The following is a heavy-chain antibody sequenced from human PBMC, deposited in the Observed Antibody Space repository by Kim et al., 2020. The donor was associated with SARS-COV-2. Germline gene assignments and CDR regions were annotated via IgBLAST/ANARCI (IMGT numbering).Heavy chain of an antibody. V-gene: IGHV3-21*01. CDR1: GFTFSSYS. D-gene: IGHD3-22*01. Sequence: GGSLRLSCAASGFTFSSYSMNWVRQAPGKGLEWVSSISSSSSYIYYADSVKGRFTISRDNAKNSLYLQMNSLRAEDTAVYYCAREKNQAEGDYYDSSGYYPDYWGQGTLVTVSS. CDR3: AREKNQAEGDYYDSSGYYPDY. CDR2: ISSSSSYI. J-gene: IGHJ4*02.